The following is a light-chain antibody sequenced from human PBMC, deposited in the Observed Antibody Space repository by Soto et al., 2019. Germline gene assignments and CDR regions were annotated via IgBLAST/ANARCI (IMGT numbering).Light chain of an antibody. Sequence: SALTQPASVSGSPGQSITISCTGTSSDVGGYNYVSWYQQHPGKAPKLMIYEVSNRPSGVSNRFSDSKSGNTASLTISGLQAEDEADYYCSSYTSSSRVFGGGTKLTVL. CDR2: EVS. V-gene: IGLV2-14*01. J-gene: IGLJ2*01. CDR3: SSYTSSSRV. CDR1: SSDVGGYNY.